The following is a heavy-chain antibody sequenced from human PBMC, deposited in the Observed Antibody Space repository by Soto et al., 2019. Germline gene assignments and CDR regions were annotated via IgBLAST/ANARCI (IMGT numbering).Heavy chain of an antibody. CDR2: IWDDGSNR. V-gene: IGHV3-33*01. CDR3: ARDLNHYASVSYPHGMDV. D-gene: IGHD3-10*01. CDR1: GFTFSHYG. J-gene: IGHJ6*02. Sequence: QVQLVESGGGVVQPGRSLRLSCAASGFTFSHYGMHWVRQAPGKGLEWVAVIWDDGSNRYYADSVKGRFTISRDDSKNTLYLQTNSLRAEDTAVYYCARDLNHYASVSYPHGMDVWGQGTTVTVSS.